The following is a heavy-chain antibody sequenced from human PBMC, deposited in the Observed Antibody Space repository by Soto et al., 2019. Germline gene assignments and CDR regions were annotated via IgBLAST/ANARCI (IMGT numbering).Heavy chain of an antibody. CDR3: TTAWHYDLLTDAFDI. CDR2: IKSKTDGGTT. D-gene: IGHD3-3*01. V-gene: IGHV3-15*01. J-gene: IGHJ3*02. CDR1: GFTFSNAG. Sequence: GGSLRLSCAASGFTFSNAGMSWARKAQGKGLEWVGRIKSKTDGGTTDYAAPVKGRFTISRDDSKNTLYLQMNSLKTEDTAVYFCTTAWHYDLLTDAFDIWGQGTMVTVS.